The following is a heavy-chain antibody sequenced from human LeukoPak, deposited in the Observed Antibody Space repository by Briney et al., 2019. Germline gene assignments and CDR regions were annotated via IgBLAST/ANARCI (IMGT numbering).Heavy chain of an antibody. CDR1: GFTFSNYA. J-gene: IGHJ4*02. CDR3: AKWGDYDVLTGYYVPDY. Sequence: GASLRLSCAASGFTFSNYAMSWVRQAPGKGLEWVSAILGSGGSTYYADSVKGRFTASRDNSRSTLYLQMKSLRAEDTALYYCAKWGDYDVLTGYYVPDYWGQGTRVTVSS. CDR2: ILGSGGST. D-gene: IGHD3-9*01. V-gene: IGHV3-23*01.